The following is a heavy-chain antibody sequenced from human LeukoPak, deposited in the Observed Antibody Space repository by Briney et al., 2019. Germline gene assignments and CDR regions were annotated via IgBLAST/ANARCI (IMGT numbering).Heavy chain of an antibody. CDR1: GDSVSSNSAA. CDR2: TYYRSKWYN. CDR3: ARVGGSSWREIYYMDV. J-gene: IGHJ6*03. Sequence: SQTLSLTCAISGDSVSSNSAAWNWIRQFPSRGLEWLGRTYYRSKWYNDYAVSVKSRITINPDTSKNQFSLQLDSVTPEDTAVYYCARVGGSSWREIYYMDVWGKGTTVTISS. D-gene: IGHD6-13*01. V-gene: IGHV6-1*01.